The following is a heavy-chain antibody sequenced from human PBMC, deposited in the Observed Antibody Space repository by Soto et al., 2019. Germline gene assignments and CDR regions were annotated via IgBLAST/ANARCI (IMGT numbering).Heavy chain of an antibody. J-gene: IGHJ4*02. D-gene: IGHD3-10*01. CDR1: GFTFSSYW. V-gene: IGHV3-74*01. CDR2: INSDGSST. Sequence: EVQLVESGGGLVQPGGSLRLSCAASGFTFSSYWMHWVRQAPGKGLVWVSRINSDGSSTSYADSVKGRFTISRDNAKNTWYLKMTSLRAEDTVVYYWARVKHYYVSGSPGQLAYWGRGTLVTVSS. CDR3: ARVKHYYVSGSPGQLAY.